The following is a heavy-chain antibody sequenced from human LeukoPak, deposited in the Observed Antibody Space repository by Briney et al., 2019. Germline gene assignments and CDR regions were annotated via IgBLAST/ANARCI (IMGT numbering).Heavy chain of an antibody. J-gene: IGHJ4*02. CDR2: INSSSSTI. D-gene: IGHD3-22*01. CDR3: ARGGDSSPYYPDY. Sequence: PGGSLRLSCAASGFPFSTYMMKWVRQAPGKGVEWVSYINSSSSTIYYAAAVKGRFTISRDNAKNSLFLQMNSLRDEDTAVYYCARGGDSSPYYPDYWGQGTLVTVSS. CDR1: GFPFSTYM. V-gene: IGHV3-48*02.